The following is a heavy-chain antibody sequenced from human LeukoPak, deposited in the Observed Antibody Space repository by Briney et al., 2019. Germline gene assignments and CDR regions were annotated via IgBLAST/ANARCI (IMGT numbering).Heavy chain of an antibody. D-gene: IGHD3-22*01. Sequence: SVKVSCKASGGTFSSYAISWVRQAPGQGLEWMGGIIPIFGTANYAQKFQGRVTITADESTSTAYMEPSSLRSEDTAVYYCASHYYDSSGYWVDYWGQGTLVTVSS. V-gene: IGHV1-69*13. CDR3: ASHYYDSSGYWVDY. CDR2: IIPIFGTA. CDR1: GGTFSSYA. J-gene: IGHJ4*02.